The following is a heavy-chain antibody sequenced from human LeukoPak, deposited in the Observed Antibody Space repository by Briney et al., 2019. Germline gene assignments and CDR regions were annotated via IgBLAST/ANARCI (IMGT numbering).Heavy chain of an antibody. CDR1: GYTFTGYY. CDR3: ARGIRSSSSSNDAFDI. CDR2: INPNSGGT. Sequence: GASVKVSCKASGYTFTGYYMHWVRQAPGQGLEWMGWINPNSGGTNYAQKFQGRVTMTRDTSIGTAYMELSRLRSDDTAVYYCARGIRSSSSSNDAFDIWGQGTMVTVSS. V-gene: IGHV1-2*02. J-gene: IGHJ3*02. D-gene: IGHD6-6*01.